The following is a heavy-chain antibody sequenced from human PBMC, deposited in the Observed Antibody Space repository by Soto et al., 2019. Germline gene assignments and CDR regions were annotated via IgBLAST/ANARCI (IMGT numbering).Heavy chain of an antibody. Sequence: PGGSLRLSCAASGFTFSNAWMNWVRQAPGKGLEWVGRIKSKTDGGTTDYAAPVKGRFTISRDDSKNTLYLQMNSLKTEDTAVYYCTTEIGYSYGVDYYYYGMDAWGQGTTVTV. CDR2: IKSKTDGGTT. D-gene: IGHD5-18*01. J-gene: IGHJ6*02. CDR1: GFTFSNAW. V-gene: IGHV3-15*07. CDR3: TTEIGYSYGVDYYYYGMDA.